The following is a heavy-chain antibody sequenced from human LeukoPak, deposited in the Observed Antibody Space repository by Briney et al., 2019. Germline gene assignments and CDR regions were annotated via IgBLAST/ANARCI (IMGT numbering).Heavy chain of an antibody. CDR2: IHPSSGVA. CDR3: ARSPPIWNYVDYFDY. CDR1: GYSSTIYG. D-gene: IGHD1-7*01. J-gene: IGHJ4*02. Sequence: ASVKVSCKASGYSSTIYGTSWVRQAPGQGLEWLGWIHPSSGVAKLPQRFQGRVTMARDTSITTAYMELSSLRSDDTAVYCARSPPIWNYVDYFDYWGQGVLVSVSS. V-gene: IGHV1-2*02.